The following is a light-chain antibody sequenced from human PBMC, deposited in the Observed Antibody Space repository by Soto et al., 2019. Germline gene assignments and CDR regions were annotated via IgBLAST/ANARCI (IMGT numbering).Light chain of an antibody. CDR3: QQYGDLPWT. CDR1: QAVSSNY. J-gene: IGKJ1*01. Sequence: ALTQSPGTLSSSPGERATLSCRASQAVSSNYLAWYQQKPGQAPRLLISGASGRATCVPDRFSGSGSGTEFTLTIDRLESEDFAVYFCQQYGDLPWTFGQGTKVEI. V-gene: IGKV3-20*01. CDR2: GAS.